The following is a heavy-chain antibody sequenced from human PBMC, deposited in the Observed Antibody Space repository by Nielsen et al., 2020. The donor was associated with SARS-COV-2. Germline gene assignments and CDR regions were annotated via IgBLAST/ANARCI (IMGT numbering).Heavy chain of an antibody. CDR1: GFTFTAYW. J-gene: IGHJ3*01. D-gene: IGHD1-26*01. Sequence: LKISCTASGFTFTAYWMHWVRQAPGKGLTWVSHINFDGTGTSYADSVKGRFTISRDNAKNTVYLQMNSLRAEDTAVYYCARDGVVGSTNTFDVWGQGTVVTVSS. V-gene: IGHV3-74*01. CDR3: ARDGVVGSTNTFDV. CDR2: INFDGTGT.